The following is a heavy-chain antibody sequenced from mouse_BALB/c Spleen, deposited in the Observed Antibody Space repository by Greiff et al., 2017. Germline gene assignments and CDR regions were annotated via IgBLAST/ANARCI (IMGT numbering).Heavy chain of an antibody. CDR1: GFNIKDTY. D-gene: IGHD2-2*01. CDR3: ARDYYGYGDY. Sequence: VQLKQSGAELVKPGASVKFSCTASGFNIKDTYMHWVKQRPEQGLEWIGRIDPANGNTKYDAKFQGKATITADTSSNTAYLQLSSLTSEDTAVYYCARDYYGYGDYWGQGTTLTVSS. CDR2: IDPANGNT. J-gene: IGHJ2*01. V-gene: IGHV14-3*02.